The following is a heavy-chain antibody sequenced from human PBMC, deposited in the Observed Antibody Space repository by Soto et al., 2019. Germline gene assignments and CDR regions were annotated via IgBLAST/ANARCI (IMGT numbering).Heavy chain of an antibody. CDR1: GFTFSSYG. CDR3: ARTQWLPRKPYYGMDV. D-gene: IGHD6-19*01. Sequence: GGSLRLSCAASGFTFSSYGMHWVRQAPGKGLEWVAVIWYDGSNKYYADSVKGRFTISRDNSKNTLYLQMNSLRAEDTAVYYCARTQWLPRKPYYGMDVWGQGTTVTVSS. V-gene: IGHV3-33*01. J-gene: IGHJ6*02. CDR2: IWYDGSNK.